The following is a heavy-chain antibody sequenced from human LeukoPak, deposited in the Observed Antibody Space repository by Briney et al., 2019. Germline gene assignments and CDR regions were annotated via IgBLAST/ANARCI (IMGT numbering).Heavy chain of an antibody. CDR2: IYTSGST. Sequence: SETLSLTCTVSGGSISSGSHYWSWIRQPAGKGLEWIGRIYTSGSTNYNPSLKSRVTISVDTPKNQFSLKLSSVTAADTAVYYCARSSWYDIIDYWGQGTLVTVSS. D-gene: IGHD6-13*01. CDR1: GGSISSGSHY. J-gene: IGHJ4*02. CDR3: ARSSWYDIIDY. V-gene: IGHV4-61*02.